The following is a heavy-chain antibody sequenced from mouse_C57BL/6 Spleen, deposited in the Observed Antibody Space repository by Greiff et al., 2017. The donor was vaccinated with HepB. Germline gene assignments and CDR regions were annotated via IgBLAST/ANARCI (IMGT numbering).Heavy chain of an antibody. D-gene: IGHD3-3*01. CDR2: ISSGSSTI. CDR1: GFTFSDYG. V-gene: IGHV5-17*01. Sequence: DVMLVESGGGLVKPGGSLKLSCAASGFTFSDYGMHWVRQAPEKGLEWVAYISSGSSTIYYADTVKGRFTISRDNAKNTLFLQMTSLRSEDTAMYYCARAAVNWYFDVWGTGTTVTVSS. CDR3: ARAAVNWYFDV. J-gene: IGHJ1*03.